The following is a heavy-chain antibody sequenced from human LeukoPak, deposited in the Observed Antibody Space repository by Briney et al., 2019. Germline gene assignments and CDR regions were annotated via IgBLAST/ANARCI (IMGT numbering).Heavy chain of an antibody. CDR2: IYYSGST. V-gene: IGHV4-59*01. CDR3: ARDGGYSYGYNWFDP. Sequence: SETLSLTCTVSGGSISSYYWSWIRQPPGKGLEWIGYIYYSGSTNYNPSLKSRVTISVDTSKNQFSLKLSSVTAADTAVYYCARDGGYSYGYNWFDPWGQGTLVTVSS. CDR1: GGSISSYY. D-gene: IGHD5-18*01. J-gene: IGHJ5*02.